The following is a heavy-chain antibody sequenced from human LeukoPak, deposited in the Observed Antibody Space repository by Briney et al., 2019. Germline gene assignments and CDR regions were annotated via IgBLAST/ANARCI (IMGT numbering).Heavy chain of an antibody. J-gene: IGHJ3*02. Sequence: GGSLRLSCAASGFTFSSYAMSWVRQAPGKGLEWVSAISGSGGSTYYADSVKGRFTISRDNSKNTLYLQMNYLRAEDTAVYYCAKDSAHDYGGDSVPGAFDIWGQGTMVTVSS. D-gene: IGHD4-23*01. CDR1: GFTFSSYA. V-gene: IGHV3-23*01. CDR2: ISGSGGST. CDR3: AKDSAHDYGGDSVPGAFDI.